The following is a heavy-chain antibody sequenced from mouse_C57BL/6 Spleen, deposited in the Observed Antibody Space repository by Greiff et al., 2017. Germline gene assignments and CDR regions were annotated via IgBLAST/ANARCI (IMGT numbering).Heavy chain of an antibody. J-gene: IGHJ2*01. D-gene: IGHD1-1*01. Sequence: QVQLQQPGAELVKPGASVKLSCKASGYTFTSYWMHWVKQRPGQGLEWIGMIHPNSGSTNYNEKFKSKATLTVDTSSSTAYMQLSSLTSEDSAVYYCARRGYYGSSWFDYWGQGTTLTVSS. CDR2: IHPNSGST. CDR3: ARRGYYGSSWFDY. V-gene: IGHV1-64*01. CDR1: GYTFTSYW.